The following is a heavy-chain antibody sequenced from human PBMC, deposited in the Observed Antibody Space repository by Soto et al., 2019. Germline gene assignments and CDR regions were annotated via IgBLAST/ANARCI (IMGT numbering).Heavy chain of an antibody. D-gene: IGHD3-10*01. V-gene: IGHV3-23*01. Sequence: PGGSLRLSCAASGFTFRSYVMSWVRQAPGKGLEWVSAIRAGGDITYYADSVKGRFTISRDNSYNTLYVQINSLRAEDTAVYYCAKVRSTGSHYVAAFDIWGQGTMVTVSS. J-gene: IGHJ3*02. CDR2: IRAGGDIT. CDR1: GFTFRSYV. CDR3: AKVRSTGSHYVAAFDI.